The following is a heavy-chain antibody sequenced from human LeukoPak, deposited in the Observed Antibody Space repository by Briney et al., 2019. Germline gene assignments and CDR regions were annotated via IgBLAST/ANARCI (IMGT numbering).Heavy chain of an antibody. CDR2: IYYGETT. V-gene: IGHV4-39*01. D-gene: IGHD1-26*01. CDR1: GASISSSNFY. Sequence: SETLSLTCTVSGASISSSNFYWDWIRQSPGKGLEWIGNIYYGETTSHNPSFKSRVTISVDSSKNQFSLKVNSVTAADTAMYFCVRHYVLHIVGPSYWGQGILVTVSS. J-gene: IGHJ4*02. CDR3: VRHYVLHIVGPSY.